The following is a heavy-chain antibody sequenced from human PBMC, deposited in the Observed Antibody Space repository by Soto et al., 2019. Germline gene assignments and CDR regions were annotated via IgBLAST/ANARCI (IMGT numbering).Heavy chain of an antibody. V-gene: IGHV5-51*01. CDR1: GYSFTTNW. D-gene: IGHD3-16*01. CDR3: ARFGCPGYASHYYYMDD. CDR2: IYPGDSDT. J-gene: IGHJ6*03. Sequence: GESLKISCKGSGYSFTTNWIGWVRQMPGKGLEWMGIIYPGDSDTRYSPSFQGQVTISADKSLTTAYLQWNSLKASDTAMYYCARFGCPGYASHYYYMDDWGKGTKVTVTS.